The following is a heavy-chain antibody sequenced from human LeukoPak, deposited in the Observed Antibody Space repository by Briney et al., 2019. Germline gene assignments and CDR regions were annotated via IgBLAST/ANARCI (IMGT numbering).Heavy chain of an antibody. CDR3: AKDLIQTIVGATLDDY. Sequence: GGSLRLSCAASGFTFSSYAMSWVRQAPGKGLECLSAISGSGGSTYYADSVKGRFTISRDNSKNTLYLQMNSLRAEDTAVYYCAKDLIQTIVGATLDDYWGQGTLVTVSS. CDR1: GFTFSSYA. J-gene: IGHJ4*02. V-gene: IGHV3-23*01. CDR2: ISGSGGST. D-gene: IGHD1-26*01.